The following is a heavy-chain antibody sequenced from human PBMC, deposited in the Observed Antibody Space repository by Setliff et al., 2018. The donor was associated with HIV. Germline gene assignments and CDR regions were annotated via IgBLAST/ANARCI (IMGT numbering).Heavy chain of an antibody. J-gene: IGHJ3*02. CDR3: GIAVAGTYAFDI. V-gene: IGHV1-69*10. CDR2: IIPILGIA. CDR1: GGTFSSYA. Sequence: GASVKVSCKASGGTFSSYAISWVRQAPGQGLEWMGGIIPILGIANYAQKFQGRVTITADKSTSTAYMELSSLRSEDTAVYYCGIAVAGTYAFDIWGQGTMVTVSS. D-gene: IGHD6-19*01.